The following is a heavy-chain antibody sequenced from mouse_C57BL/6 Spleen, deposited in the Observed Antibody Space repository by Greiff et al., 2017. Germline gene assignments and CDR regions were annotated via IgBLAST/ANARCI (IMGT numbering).Heavy chain of an antibody. CDR3: ARYRTYLDY. Sequence: EVQGVESGGGLVQPGGSLSLSCAASGFTFPDYYMSWVRQPPGTALEWLGFIRNKANGYTTEYSASVKGRFTIARDNSQSILYLQMNALRAEDSATYYCARYRTYLDYWGQGTTLTVSS. V-gene: IGHV7-3*01. CDR1: GFTFPDYY. J-gene: IGHJ2*01. CDR2: IRNKANGYTT.